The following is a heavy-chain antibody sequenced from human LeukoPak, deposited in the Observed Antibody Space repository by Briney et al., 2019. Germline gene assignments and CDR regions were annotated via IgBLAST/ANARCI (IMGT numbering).Heavy chain of an antibody. CDR2: INHSGST. CDR3: ARESFYDSSGYYLFDY. CDR1: GGSFSGYY. Sequence: PSETLSLTCAVYGGSFSGYYWSWIRQPPGKGLEWIGEINHSGSTNYNPSLKSQVTISVDTSKNQFSLKLSSVTAADTAVYYCARESFYDSSGYYLFDYWGQGTLVTVSS. J-gene: IGHJ4*02. D-gene: IGHD3-22*01. V-gene: IGHV4-34*01.